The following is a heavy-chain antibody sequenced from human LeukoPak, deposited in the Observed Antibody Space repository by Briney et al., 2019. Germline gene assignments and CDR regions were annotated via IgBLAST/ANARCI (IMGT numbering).Heavy chain of an antibody. CDR2: IYTSGST. CDR1: GGSISSSSYY. V-gene: IGHV4-61*02. CDR3: ARGVDFWSY. Sequence: SETLSLTCTVSGGSISSSSYYWGWIRQPAGKGLEWIGRIYTSGSTNYNPSLKSRVTMSVDTSKNQFSLKLSSVTAADTAVYYCARGVDFWSYWGQGTLVTVSS. J-gene: IGHJ4*02. D-gene: IGHD3-3*01.